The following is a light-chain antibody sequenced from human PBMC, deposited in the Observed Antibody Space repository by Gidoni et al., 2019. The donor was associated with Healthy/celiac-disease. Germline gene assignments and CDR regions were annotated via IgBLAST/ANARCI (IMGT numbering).Light chain of an antibody. CDR3: QQRSNWLLT. CDR2: DAS. V-gene: IGKV3-11*01. J-gene: IGKJ4*01. Sequence: EIVLTQFPATLSLSPGERATLSCRASQSVSSYLAWYQQKPGQAPRLRIYDASNRATGIPARFSGSGSGTDFTLTISSLEPEDFAVYYCQQRSNWLLTFGGGTKVEIK. CDR1: QSVSSY.